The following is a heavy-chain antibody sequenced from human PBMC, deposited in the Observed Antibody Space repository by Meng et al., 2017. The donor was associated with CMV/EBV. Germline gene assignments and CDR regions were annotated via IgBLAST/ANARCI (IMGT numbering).Heavy chain of an antibody. J-gene: IGHJ6*02. Sequence: ASVKVSCKASGYTFTGYYMHWVRQAPGQGLEWMGWINPNSGGTNYAQKFQGRVTMTRDTSISTVYMELSRLRSDDTAVYYCARDLRVVAARPYANYYGMDVWGQGTTVTVSS. D-gene: IGHD6-6*01. V-gene: IGHV1-2*02. CDR1: GYTFTGYY. CDR2: INPNSGGT. CDR3: ARDLRVVAARPYANYYGMDV.